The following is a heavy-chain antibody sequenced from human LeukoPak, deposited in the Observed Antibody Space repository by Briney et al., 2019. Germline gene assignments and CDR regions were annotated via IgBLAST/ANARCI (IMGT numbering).Heavy chain of an antibody. J-gene: IGHJ3*02. CDR3: ARLTYYYDSSGYYIDAFDI. CDR1: GFTFSSYA. V-gene: IGHV3-23*01. CDR2: ISGSGGST. Sequence: GSLRLSCAASGFTFSSYAMSWVRQAPGKGLEWVSAISGSGGSTYYADSVKGRFTISRDNSKNTLYLQMNSLRAEDTAVYYCARLTYYYDSSGYYIDAFDIWGQGTMVTVSS. D-gene: IGHD3-22*01.